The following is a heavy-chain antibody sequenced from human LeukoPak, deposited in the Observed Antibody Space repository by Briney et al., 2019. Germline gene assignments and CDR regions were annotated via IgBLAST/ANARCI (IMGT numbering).Heavy chain of an antibody. V-gene: IGHV4-39*01. CDR1: GGSISSSSYY. J-gene: IGHJ4*02. D-gene: IGHD3-9*01. CDR3: AIPYDILTGYSWDY. Sequence: SETLSLTCTVSGGSISSSSYYWGWIRQPPGKGLEWIGSIYYSGSTYYNPSLKSRVTISVDTFKNQFSLKLSSVTAADTAVYYCAIPYDILTGYSWDYWGQGTLVTVSS. CDR2: IYYSGST.